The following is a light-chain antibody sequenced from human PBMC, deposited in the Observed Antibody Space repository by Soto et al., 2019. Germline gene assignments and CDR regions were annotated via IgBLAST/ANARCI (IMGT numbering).Light chain of an antibody. CDR3: QQYNSSPWT. J-gene: IGKJ1*01. CDR2: KAS. CDR1: QSLNNW. V-gene: IGKV1-5*03. Sequence: DIQMTQSPSTLSSSVGDRVTITCRASQSLNNWLAWYQQKPGKAPTLLIYKASNLYSGVPSRFSGSGSATEFTLTISSLQPDDFATYYCQQYNSSPWTFGQGTKVDIK.